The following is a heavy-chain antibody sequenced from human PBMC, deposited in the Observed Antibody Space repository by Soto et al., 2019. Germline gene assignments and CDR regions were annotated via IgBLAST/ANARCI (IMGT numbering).Heavy chain of an antibody. V-gene: IGHV4-39*01. Sequence: SETLSLTXTVSGDSISSSNSHWGWTRQPPGKGLEYIGSVYYGGAIFYSGNIYYNPSLKSRVTISVDTSKNQFSLRLSSVTAADTGVYYCVRYDRINMKPYSPEGFHIWGQGAMVTVSS. D-gene: IGHD3-3*02. CDR3: VRYDRINMKPYSPEGFHI. CDR1: GDSISSSNSH. J-gene: IGHJ3*02. CDR2: VYYGGAIFYSGNI.